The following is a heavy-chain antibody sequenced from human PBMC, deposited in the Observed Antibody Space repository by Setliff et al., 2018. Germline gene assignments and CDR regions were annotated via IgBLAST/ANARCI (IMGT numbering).Heavy chain of an antibody. Sequence: ASVKVSCKASGYPLTAYYIHWVRQAPGQGLEWMGWISPHTGVTNYAQKFQGRVTITTDDSTNTAYMELSSLRSEDTAVYFCARERGSYDSSTHNTYYFDYWGQGTLVTVSS. J-gene: IGHJ4*02. CDR2: ISPHTGVT. V-gene: IGHV1-2*02. CDR3: ARERGSYDSSTHNTYYFDY. D-gene: IGHD3-22*01. CDR1: GYPLTAYY.